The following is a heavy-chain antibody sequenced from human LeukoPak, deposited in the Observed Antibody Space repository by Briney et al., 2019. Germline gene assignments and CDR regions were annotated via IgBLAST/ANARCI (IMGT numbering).Heavy chain of an antibody. V-gene: IGHV4-39*01. CDR3: ASPRYYYDSSEGAFDI. D-gene: IGHD3-22*01. CDR2: IYYSGNT. CDR1: GVSISSSNSY. Sequence: SETLSLTCTVSGVSISSSNSYWGWIRQPPGKGLEWIGSIYYSGNTYYNASLKSQVSISIDTSKNRFSLRLTSVTAADTAVYYCASPRYYYDSSEGAFDIWGLGTMVTVSS. J-gene: IGHJ3*02.